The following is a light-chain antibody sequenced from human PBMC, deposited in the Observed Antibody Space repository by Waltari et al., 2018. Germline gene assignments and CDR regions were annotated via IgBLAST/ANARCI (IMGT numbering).Light chain of an antibody. CDR2: CAS. CDR3: QQYAFIPHT. CDR1: QSVLYSSNNRNY. V-gene: IGKV4-1*01. J-gene: IGKJ2*01. Sequence: DTVVIQSPDSLAVSLGERATINCKSSQSVLYSSNNRNYLAWYQQKPGQPPRLLIYCASTRESGVPERFSGSGSGTDFTLVISSLQAEDVGVYYCQQYAFIPHTFGRGTKLEIK.